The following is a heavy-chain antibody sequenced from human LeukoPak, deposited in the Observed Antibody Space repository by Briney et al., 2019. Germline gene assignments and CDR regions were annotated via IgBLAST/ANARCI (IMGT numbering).Heavy chain of an antibody. CDR3: AKEDTAGITPVLDY. D-gene: IGHD5-18*01. CDR2: ISGSGYST. J-gene: IGHJ4*02. CDR1: ALTFSSYA. V-gene: IGHV3-23*01. Sequence: PGGSLRLSCAASALTFSSYAMTWVRQAPGRGLEWVSTISGSGYSTYYADSVKGRFTISRDTSKKTLYLQMNSLRAEDTALYYCAKEDTAGITPVLDYWGQGTLVTVSS.